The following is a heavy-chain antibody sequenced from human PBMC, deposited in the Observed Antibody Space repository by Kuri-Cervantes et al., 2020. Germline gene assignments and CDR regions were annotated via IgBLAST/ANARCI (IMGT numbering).Heavy chain of an antibody. J-gene: IGHJ5*02. CDR2: IKQDGSEK. V-gene: IGHV3-7*01. CDR1: GFTFNSNG. CDR3: AKFPPGWFDP. Sequence: GESLKISCAASGFTFNSNGMSWVRQAPGKGLEWVANIKQDGSEKYYVDSVKGRFTISRDNAKNSLYLQMNSLRAEDTAVYYCAKFPPGWFDPWGQGTLVTVSS. D-gene: IGHD2-21*01.